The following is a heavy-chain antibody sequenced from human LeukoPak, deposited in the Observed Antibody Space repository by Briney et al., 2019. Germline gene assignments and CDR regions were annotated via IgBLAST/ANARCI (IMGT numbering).Heavy chain of an antibody. Sequence: GASVKVSCKASGYTFTSYYMHWVRQAPGQGLEWMGIINPSGGSTSYAQKFQGRVTITTDESTSTAYMELSSLRSEDTAVYYCARVLGGVKAVELGVAFDIWGQGTMVTVSS. D-gene: IGHD2-8*02. J-gene: IGHJ3*02. CDR2: INPSGGST. V-gene: IGHV1-46*01. CDR1: GYTFTSYY. CDR3: ARVLGGVKAVELGVAFDI.